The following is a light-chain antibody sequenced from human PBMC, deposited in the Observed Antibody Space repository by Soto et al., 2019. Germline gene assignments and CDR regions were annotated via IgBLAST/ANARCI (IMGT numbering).Light chain of an antibody. V-gene: IGKV3-20*01. J-gene: IGKJ1*01. CDR1: QSVSSSY. CDR2: GAS. Sequence: EVVLTQSACTLSLSPGERATLSCRASQSVSSSYLAWYQQKPGQAPRLLIYGASSRATGIPDRFSGSGSGTDFTLTISRLEPEDFAVYYCQQYGSSPGTFGQGTKVDI. CDR3: QQYGSSPGT.